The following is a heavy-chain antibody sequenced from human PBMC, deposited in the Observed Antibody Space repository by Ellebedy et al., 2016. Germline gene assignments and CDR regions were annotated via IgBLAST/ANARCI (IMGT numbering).Heavy chain of an antibody. J-gene: IGHJ5*02. CDR1: GGSFSGYY. V-gene: IGHV4-34*01. D-gene: IGHD6-6*01. CDR2: INHSGST. CDR3: ARQSYSSSSRWFDP. Sequence: SETLSLTCAVYGGSFSGYYWSWIRQPPGKGLEWIGEINHSGSTNYNPSLKSRVTISVDTSKNQFSLKLSSVTAADTAVYYCARQSYSSSSRWFDPWGQGTLVTVSS.